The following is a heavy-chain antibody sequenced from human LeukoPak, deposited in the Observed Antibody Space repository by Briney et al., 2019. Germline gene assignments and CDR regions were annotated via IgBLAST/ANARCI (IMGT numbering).Heavy chain of an antibody. V-gene: IGHV7-4-1*02. D-gene: IGHD3-22*01. CDR2: INTNTGNP. Sequence: ASVKVSCKPSGYTFTSYAMNWVRQAPGQGLEWMGWINTNTGNPTYAQGFTGRFVFSLDTSVSTAYLQISSLKAEDTAVYYCARASDSSGYYDYYYMDVWGKGTTVTVSS. CDR3: ARASDSSGYYDYYYMDV. J-gene: IGHJ6*03. CDR1: GYTFTSYA.